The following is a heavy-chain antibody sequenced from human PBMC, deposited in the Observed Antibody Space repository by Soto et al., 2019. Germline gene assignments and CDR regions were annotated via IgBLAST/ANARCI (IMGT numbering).Heavy chain of an antibody. D-gene: IGHD3-22*01. CDR2: INPSGGST. Sequence: GASMKVSWKTSGYTFTSYYMHWVRQAPGQGLEWMGIINPSGGSTSYAQKFQGRVTMTRDTSTSTVYMELSSLRSEDTAVYYCASAMIVVVMGGAFDISGQGTMVTVSS. V-gene: IGHV1-46*03. CDR3: ASAMIVVVMGGAFDI. J-gene: IGHJ3*02. CDR1: GYTFTSYY.